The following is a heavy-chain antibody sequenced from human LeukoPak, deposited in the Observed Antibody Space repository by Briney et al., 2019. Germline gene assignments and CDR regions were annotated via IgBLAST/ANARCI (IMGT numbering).Heavy chain of an antibody. J-gene: IGHJ4*02. CDR2: SDPEDGER. CDR1: GKTLSDLS. Sequence: ASVKVSCKVSGKTLSDLSIHWLRQPPGKGLEWLGGSDPEDGERIYAQMFQGRVTMTEDTSIGTAYMELSSLRSEDTAVYYCVTGFTTMAVDYFDYWGQGTLVTVSP. CDR3: VTGFTTMAVDYFDY. V-gene: IGHV1-24*01. D-gene: IGHD5-18*01.